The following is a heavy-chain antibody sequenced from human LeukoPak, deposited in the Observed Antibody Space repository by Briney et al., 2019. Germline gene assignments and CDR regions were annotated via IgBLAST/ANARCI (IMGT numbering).Heavy chain of an antibody. CDR2: ISGSGGST. V-gene: IGHV3-23*01. CDR1: GFTFSSYA. Sequence: GGSLRLSCAASGFTFSSYAMSWVRQAPGKGLEWVSTISGSGGSTYYADSVKGRFTISRDKSKNTLYLQMNSLRAEDTAVYYCAKDQDILVVPAAMDYWGQGTLVTVSS. CDR3: AKDQDILVVPAAMDY. J-gene: IGHJ4*02. D-gene: IGHD2-2*01.